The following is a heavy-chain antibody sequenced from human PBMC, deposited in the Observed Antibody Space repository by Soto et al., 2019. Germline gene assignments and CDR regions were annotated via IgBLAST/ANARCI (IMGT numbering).Heavy chain of an antibody. CDR3: AKGGITVDDGMDV. CDR1: GFTFSCYG. V-gene: IGHV3-30*18. CDR2: ISYDGSNK. J-gene: IGHJ6*02. D-gene: IGHD3-10*01. Sequence: VGSLRLSCAASGFTFSCYGMHWVRQAPGKGLEWVAVISYDGSNKYYADSVKGRFTISRDNSKNTLYLQMNSLRAEDTAVYYCAKGGITVDDGMDVWGQGTTVTV.